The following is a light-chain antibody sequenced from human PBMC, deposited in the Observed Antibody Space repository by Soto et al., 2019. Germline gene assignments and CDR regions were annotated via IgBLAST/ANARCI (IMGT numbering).Light chain of an antibody. CDR1: QGISSY. Sequence: AIRMTQSPSSFSASTGDRVTITCRASQGISSYLAWYQQKPGKAPKLLIYAASTLQRGVPSRFSGSGSGTDFTLTISCLQSEDFATYDCQQYYSYPRTFGQGTKVEIK. V-gene: IGKV1-8*01. CDR3: QQYYSYPRT. CDR2: AAS. J-gene: IGKJ1*01.